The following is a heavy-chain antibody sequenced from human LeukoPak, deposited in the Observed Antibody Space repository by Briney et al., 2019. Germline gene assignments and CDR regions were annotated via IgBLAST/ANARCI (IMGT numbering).Heavy chain of an antibody. CDR3: ARVRTESLQYAFDI. J-gene: IGHJ3*02. D-gene: IGHD4-11*01. CDR1: GGSISSGGYN. Sequence: PSETLSLTCTVSGGSISSGGYNWSWIRQHPGKGLEWIGYIYYSGSTYYNPSLKSRVTISVDTSKNQFSLKLSSVTAADTAVYYCARVRTESLQYAFDIWGQGTMVTVSS. CDR2: IYYSGST. V-gene: IGHV4-31*03.